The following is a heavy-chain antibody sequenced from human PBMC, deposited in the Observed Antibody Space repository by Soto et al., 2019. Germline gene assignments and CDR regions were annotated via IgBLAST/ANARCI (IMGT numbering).Heavy chain of an antibody. CDR3: ARGRGWRYY. V-gene: IGHV1-8*01. Sequence: ASVKVSCKTSGYTFTSYDIHWVQQATGQGLEWMGWMNPNNGYTDYAQKFQGRVTMTRDTSLSTAYMELSSLTSDDTAVYYCARGRGWRYYWGQGTLVTVSS. D-gene: IGHD6-19*01. J-gene: IGHJ4*02. CDR1: GYTFTSYD. CDR2: MNPNNGYT.